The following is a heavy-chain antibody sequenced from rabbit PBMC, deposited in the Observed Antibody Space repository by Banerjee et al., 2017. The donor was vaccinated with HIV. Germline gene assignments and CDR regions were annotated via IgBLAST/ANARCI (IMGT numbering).Heavy chain of an antibody. Sequence: QEQLVESGGGLVQPEGSLTLTCKASGFTLSSSDYMCWVRQAPGKGLESIACIYAGNSGSTYYASWAKGRFTISKTSSTTVTLQMTSLTAADTATYFCARGNSDYVGSGYYYGMDLWGQGTLVTVS. V-gene: IGHV1S45*01. CDR3: ARGNSDYVGSGYYYGMDL. D-gene: IGHD1-1*01. CDR1: GFTLSSSDY. CDR2: IYAGNSGST. J-gene: IGHJ6*01.